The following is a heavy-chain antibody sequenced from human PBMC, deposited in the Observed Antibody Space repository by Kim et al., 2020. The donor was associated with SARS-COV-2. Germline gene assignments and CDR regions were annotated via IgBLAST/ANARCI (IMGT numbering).Heavy chain of an antibody. CDR3: TTGLFFFGHQLLVYNWFDP. V-gene: IGHV3-15*01. J-gene: IGHJ5*02. CDR1: GFTFSNAW. Sequence: GGSLRLSCAASGFTFSNAWMSWVRQAPGKGLEWVGRIKSKTDGGTTDYAAPVKGRFTISRDDSKNTLYLQMNSLKTEDTAVYYCTTGLFFFGHQLLVYNWFDPWPGNPGHRLL. D-gene: IGHD2-2*01. CDR2: IKSKTDGGTT.